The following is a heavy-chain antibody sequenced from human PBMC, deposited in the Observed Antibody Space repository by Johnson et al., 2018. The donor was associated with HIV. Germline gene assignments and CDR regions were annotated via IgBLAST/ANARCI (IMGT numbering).Heavy chain of an antibody. CDR1: GFTFSSYA. J-gene: IGHJ3*01. V-gene: IGHV3-30*04. CDR3: ARGAPSGNYYVDAFDL. CDR2: ISYDGSNK. Sequence: QVQLVESGGGVVQPGGSLRLSCAASGFTFSSYAMHWVRQAPGKGLEWVAVISYDGSNKYYADSVKGRFTISRDNSKNTLYLEMNTLRAEDTAVYYCARGAPSGNYYVDAFDLWGQGTMVIVSS. D-gene: IGHD1-26*01.